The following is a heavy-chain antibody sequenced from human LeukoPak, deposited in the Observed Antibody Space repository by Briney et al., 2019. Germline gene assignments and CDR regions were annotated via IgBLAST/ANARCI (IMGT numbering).Heavy chain of an antibody. D-gene: IGHD3-10*01. CDR3: AKPCYPCITMVRGPGYYGMDV. J-gene: IGHJ6*02. V-gene: IGHV3-9*01. CDR2: ISWSSGSL. Sequence: GGSMRLSCAASGFTFDDYAMHWVRQAPGKGLEGVSGISWSSGSLGYADSVKGRFTIARDNAKNSLYLLMNSLRTEDTALYYCAKPCYPCITMVRGPGYYGMDVWGQGTTVTVSS. CDR1: GFTFDDYA.